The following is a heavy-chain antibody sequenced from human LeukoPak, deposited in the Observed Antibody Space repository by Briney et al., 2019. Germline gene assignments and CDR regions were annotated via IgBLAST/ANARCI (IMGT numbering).Heavy chain of an antibody. V-gene: IGHV3-53*01. CDR2: MYTGGST. CDR3: ARAPFYYDSSGYPYFDG. D-gene: IGHD3-22*01. Sequence: PGGSLRLSCAASGFTLSTNYMSWVRQAPGKGLEWVSVMYTGGSTYYADSVKGRFTISRDNSKNTLYLQMNSLRAEDTALYYCARAPFYYDSSGYPYFDGWGQGTLVTVSS. J-gene: IGHJ4*02. CDR1: GFTLSTNY.